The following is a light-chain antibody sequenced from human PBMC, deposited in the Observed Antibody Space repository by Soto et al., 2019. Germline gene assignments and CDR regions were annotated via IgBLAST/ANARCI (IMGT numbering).Light chain of an antibody. J-gene: IGKJ2*03. Sequence: DIVMTQSPDSLAVSLGERATINCKSSQTILYSPNNRNYLTWYQQKPGQPPRLLIYWASDREPGVPDRFSGSGSGPDFTLTISSLQAEDVAVYYCQQYYNIPYSFGQGTKLEIK. CDR1: QTILYSPNNRNY. V-gene: IGKV4-1*01. CDR2: WAS. CDR3: QQYYNIPYS.